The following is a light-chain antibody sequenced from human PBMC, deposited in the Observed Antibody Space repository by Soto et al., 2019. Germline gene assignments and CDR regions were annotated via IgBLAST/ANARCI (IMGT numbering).Light chain of an antibody. CDR2: GAS. CDR3: HQYDSWT. V-gene: IGKV3-20*01. Sequence: VLSQSPCTLFLSPGERATLSCRASQSFDSVYLAWYQQKPGEAPRLLIYGASSSAAGIPDRFSGSGTGTDFTLTISRLEPEDFAVYYCHQYDSWTFGQGTKV. J-gene: IGKJ1*01. CDR1: QSFDSVY.